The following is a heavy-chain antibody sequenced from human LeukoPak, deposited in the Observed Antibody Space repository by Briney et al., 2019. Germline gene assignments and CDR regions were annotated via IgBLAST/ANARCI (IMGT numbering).Heavy chain of an antibody. CDR2: IYYSGST. CDR3: ARGYTNGVNQEVWLDP. CDR1: GGSISSSSYY. Sequence: SETLSLTCTVSGGSISSSSYYWGWIRQPPGKGLEWIGSIYYSGSTYYNPSLKSRVTISVDTSKNQCSLKLKSVAAADTAIYYCARGYTNGVNQEVWLDPWGQGTLVIVSS. V-gene: IGHV4-39*07. D-gene: IGHD2-8*01. J-gene: IGHJ5*02.